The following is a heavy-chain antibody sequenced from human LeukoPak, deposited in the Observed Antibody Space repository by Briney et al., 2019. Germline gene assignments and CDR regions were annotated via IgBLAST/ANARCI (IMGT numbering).Heavy chain of an antibody. J-gene: IGHJ4*02. D-gene: IGHD3-10*01. CDR2: ISGTSGYI. Sequence: GGSLRLSCAASGFTFSTYSMNWVRQAPGKGLEWVSCISGTSGYIYYADAVKGRFTISRDNAKNSLYLQMNSLRDEDTAVYYCAAAGDYWGQGTLVTVSS. CDR1: GFTFSTYS. V-gene: IGHV3-21*01. CDR3: AAAGDY.